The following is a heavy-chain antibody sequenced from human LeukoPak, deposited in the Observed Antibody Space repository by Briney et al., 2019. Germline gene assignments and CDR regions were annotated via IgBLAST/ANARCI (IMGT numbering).Heavy chain of an antibody. D-gene: IGHD2-21*02. J-gene: IGHJ4*02. V-gene: IGHV3-64D*06. CDR2: IPSNGGTT. CDR3: VRDRVVVTATFDC. CDR1: GFTFSGYA. Sequence: GGSLRLSCSASGFTFSGYAMHWVRQAPGKGLEYVSGIPSNGGTTYYADSVKGRFTTSRDNSKNTLYLQMSSLRAEDTAVYFCVRDRVVVTATFDCWGQGTLVTVSS.